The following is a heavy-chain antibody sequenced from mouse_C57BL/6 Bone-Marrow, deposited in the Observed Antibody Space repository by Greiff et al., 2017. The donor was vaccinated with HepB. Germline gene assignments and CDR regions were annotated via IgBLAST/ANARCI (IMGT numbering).Heavy chain of an antibody. V-gene: IGHV10-1*01. CDR1: GFSFNTYA. D-gene: IGHD1-1*01. CDR2: IRSKSNNYAT. Sequence: EVKLMESGGGLVQPKGSLKLSCAASGFSFNTYAMNWVRQAPGKGLEWVARIRSKSNNYATYYADSVKDRFTISRDDSESMLYLQMNNLKTEDTAMYYCVTGSRGDYWYFDVWGTGTTVTVSS. CDR3: VTGSRGDYWYFDV. J-gene: IGHJ1*03.